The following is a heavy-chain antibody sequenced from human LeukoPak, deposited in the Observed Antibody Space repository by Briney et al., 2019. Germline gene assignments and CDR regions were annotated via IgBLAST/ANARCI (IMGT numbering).Heavy chain of an antibody. CDR2: IIPIFGTA. CDR3: ARGARDITGTAPSPFDP. CDR1: GGTFSSYA. D-gene: IGHD1-20*01. V-gene: IGHV1-69*05. Sequence: SVKVSCKASGGTFSSYAISWVRQAPGQGLEWMGGIIPIFGTANYAQKFQGRVTITTDESTSTAYMELSSLRSEDTAVYYCARGARDITGTAPSPFDPWGQGTLVTVSS. J-gene: IGHJ5*02.